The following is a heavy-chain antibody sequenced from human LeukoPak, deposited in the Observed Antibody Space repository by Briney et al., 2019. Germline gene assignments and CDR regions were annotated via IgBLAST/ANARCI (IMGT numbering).Heavy chain of an antibody. CDR1: GFTFSDYY. CDR3: ATYLCSSTSYTLSQGSDY. CDR2: ISSSGSTI. V-gene: IGHV3-11*01. Sequence: GGSLRLSCAASGFTFSDYYMSWIRQAPGKGLEWVSYISSSGSTIYYADSVKGRFTISGDNAKNSLYLQMNSLRAEDTAVYYCATYLCSSTSYTLSQGSDYWGQGTLVTVSS. D-gene: IGHD2-2*01. J-gene: IGHJ4*02.